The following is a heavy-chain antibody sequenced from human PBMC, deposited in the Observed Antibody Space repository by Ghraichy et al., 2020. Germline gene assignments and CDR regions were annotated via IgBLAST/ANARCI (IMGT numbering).Heavy chain of an antibody. CDR2: ITISSRSI. V-gene: IGHV3-48*02. J-gene: IGHJ6*02. D-gene: IGHD4-23*01. CDR3: ARASRVVRFFYYDGMDV. CDR1: GFPFGDYN. Sequence: GGSLRLSCVGSGFPFGDYNMNWVRQSPGKGLEWVSYITISSRSIFYADSVKGRFTISRDNAQNSLFLQMRSLRDEDTAVYYCARASRVVRFFYYDGMDVWGQGTTVTVSS.